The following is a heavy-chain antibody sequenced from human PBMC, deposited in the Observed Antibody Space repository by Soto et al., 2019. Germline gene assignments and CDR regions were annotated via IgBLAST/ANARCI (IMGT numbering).Heavy chain of an antibody. CDR3: ARGYRYYYGSGSYYNGYYFDY. CDR1: GGSFSGYY. D-gene: IGHD3-10*01. CDR2: INHSGST. Sequence: SETLSLTCAVYGGSFSGYYWSWIRQPPGKGPEWIGEINHSGSTNYNPSLKSRVTISVDTSKNQFSLKLSSVTAADTAVYYCARGYRYYYGSGSYYNGYYFDYWGQGTLVTVSS. J-gene: IGHJ4*02. V-gene: IGHV4-34*01.